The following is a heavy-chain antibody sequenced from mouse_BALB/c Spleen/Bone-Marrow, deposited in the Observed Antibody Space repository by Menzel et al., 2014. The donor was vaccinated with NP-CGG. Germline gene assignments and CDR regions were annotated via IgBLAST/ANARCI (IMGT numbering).Heavy chain of an antibody. CDR1: GYTFTSYY. Sequence: QVQLQQSGPELVKPGASVKMSCTASGYTFTSYYIHWVKQRPGQGLEWIGWIYPGDGSTKYNEKFKGKATLTADKSSSTVYMLLSSLTSEDSAIYYCARGGGMDYWGQGTSVTVSS. V-gene: IGHV1S56*01. CDR2: IYPGDGST. J-gene: IGHJ4*01. CDR3: ARGGGMDY.